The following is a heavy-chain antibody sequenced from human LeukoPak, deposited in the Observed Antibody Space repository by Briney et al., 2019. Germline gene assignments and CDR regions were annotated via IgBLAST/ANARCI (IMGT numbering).Heavy chain of an antibody. V-gene: IGHV4-34*01. J-gene: IGHJ6*02. D-gene: IGHD6-6*01. CDR3: AGGRDEYSSSWYYYYGMDV. CDR2: INHSGST. Sequence: PSETLSLTCAVYGGSFSGYYWSWIRQPPGKGLEWIGEINHSGSTNYNPSLKSRVTISVDTSKNQFSLKLSSVTAADTAVYYCAGGRDEYSSSWYYYYGMDVWGQGTTVTVSS. CDR1: GGSFSGYY.